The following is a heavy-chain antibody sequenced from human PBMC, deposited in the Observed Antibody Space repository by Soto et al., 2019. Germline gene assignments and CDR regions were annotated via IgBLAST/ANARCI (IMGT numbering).Heavy chain of an antibody. CDR3: ARNHYHDRSGYYYFDY. J-gene: IGHJ4*02. CDR1: GGTFSCYA. CDR2: IIPLFGTP. Sequence: SVQVSCKASGGTFSCYAISWVRQAPGQGLEWMGGIIPLFGTPQHAQKFPGRVTSTADESTSTVYMELSRLTSEDTALYYCARNHYHDRSGYYYFDYWGQGTPVTVSS. D-gene: IGHD3-22*01. V-gene: IGHV1-69*13.